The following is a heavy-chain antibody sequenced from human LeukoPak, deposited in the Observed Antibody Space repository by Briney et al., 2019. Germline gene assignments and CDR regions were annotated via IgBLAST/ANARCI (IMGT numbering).Heavy chain of an antibody. CDR2: IHSGAGDT. Sequence: GGSLRLSCTASGFIVSDYYMSWVRQAPGKGLEWVSVIHSGAGDTYYADSVKDRFSISRDHSRNTLYLQMNSLKTEDTAVYYCTSLLTYYYGSGSYFPSYFDYWGQGTLVTVSS. V-gene: IGHV3-66*01. CDR1: GFIVSDYY. CDR3: TSLLTYYYGSGSYFPSYFDY. D-gene: IGHD3-10*01. J-gene: IGHJ4*02.